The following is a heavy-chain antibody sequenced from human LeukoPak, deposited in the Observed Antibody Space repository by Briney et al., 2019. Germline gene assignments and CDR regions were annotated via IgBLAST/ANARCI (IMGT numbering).Heavy chain of an antibody. CDR1: GYTFTGYY. Sequence: GASVKVSCKASGYTFTGYYMHWARQAPGQGLEWMGWINPNSGGTNYAQKFQGRVTMTRDTSISTAYMELSRLRSDDTAVYYCARGSVLMVYAIENWFDPWGQGTLVTVSS. J-gene: IGHJ5*02. CDR3: ARGSVLMVYAIENWFDP. D-gene: IGHD2-8*01. CDR2: INPNSGGT. V-gene: IGHV1-2*02.